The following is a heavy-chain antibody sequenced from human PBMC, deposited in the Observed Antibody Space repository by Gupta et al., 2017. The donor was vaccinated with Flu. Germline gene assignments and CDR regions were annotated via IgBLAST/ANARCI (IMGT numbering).Heavy chain of an antibody. J-gene: IGHJ6*02. CDR3: TRDISGSSRGMDV. D-gene: IGHD6-25*01. CDR1: GFALSDYH. CDR2: CSYTNGKI. Sequence: QVPLVESGGGLVNPGGSLTLSCDATGFALSDYHIFWVRQRPGEGLEWLSVCSYTNGKIYYADSVKGRCTMSRGNAQKSLYLHRNNLRVDDTAVDYCTRDISGSSRGMDVWGQGTAVTVSS. V-gene: IGHV3-11*01.